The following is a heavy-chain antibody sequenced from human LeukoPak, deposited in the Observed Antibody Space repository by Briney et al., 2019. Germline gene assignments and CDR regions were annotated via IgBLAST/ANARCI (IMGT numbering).Heavy chain of an antibody. CDR3: ARDWPTIAAAGTIPEYFQH. V-gene: IGHV3-21*01. J-gene: IGHJ1*01. D-gene: IGHD6-13*01. CDR1: GFTFSSYS. CDR2: ISSSSSYI. Sequence: RAGRSLRLSCAASGFTFSSYSMNWVRQAPGKGLEWVSSISSSSSYIYYADSVKGRFTISRDNAKNSLYLQMNSLRAEDTAVYYCARDWPTIAAAGTIPEYFQHWGQGTLATVSS.